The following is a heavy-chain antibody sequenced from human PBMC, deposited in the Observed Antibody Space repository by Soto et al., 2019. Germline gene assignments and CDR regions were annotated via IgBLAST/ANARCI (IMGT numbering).Heavy chain of an antibody. CDR3: ARGYCSGGRCLVNY. CDR1: GGTFSSYT. J-gene: IGHJ4*02. CDR2: IIPILGIA. Sequence: SVKVSCKASGGTFSSYTISWVRQAPGQGLEWMGRIIPILGIANYAQKFQGRVTITADKSTSTAYMELSSLRSEDTAVYYCARGYCSGGRCLVNYWGQVTLVTLS. V-gene: IGHV1-69*02. D-gene: IGHD2-15*01.